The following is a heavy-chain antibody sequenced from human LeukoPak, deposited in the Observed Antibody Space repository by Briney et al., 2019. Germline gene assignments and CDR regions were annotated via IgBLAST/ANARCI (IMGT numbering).Heavy chain of an antibody. V-gene: IGHV1-18*01. CDR1: GYTFTSYG. CDR3: ARSNIVVVPAAIENWFDP. CDR2: ISAYNGNT. Sequence: ASVKVSCKASGYTFTSYGISWVRQAPGQGLEWMGWISAYNGNTNYAQKPQGRVTMTTDTSTSTAYMELRSLRSDDTAVYYCARSNIVVVPAAIENWFDPWGQGTLVTVSS. J-gene: IGHJ5*02. D-gene: IGHD2-2*01.